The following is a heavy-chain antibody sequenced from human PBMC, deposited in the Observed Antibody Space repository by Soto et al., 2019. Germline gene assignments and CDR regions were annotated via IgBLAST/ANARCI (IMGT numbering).Heavy chain of an antibody. V-gene: IGHV3-48*01. CDR3: ARAVVVAATRNFDY. CDR2: ISSSSSTI. J-gene: IGHJ4*02. D-gene: IGHD2-15*01. CDR1: GFTFSSYS. Sequence: EVQLVESGGGLVQPGGSLRLSCAASGFTFSSYSMNWVRQAPGKGLEWVSYISSSSSTIYYADSVKGRFTISRDNAKNSLYLQMNSLRAEDTAVYYCARAVVVAATRNFDYWGQGTLVTVSS.